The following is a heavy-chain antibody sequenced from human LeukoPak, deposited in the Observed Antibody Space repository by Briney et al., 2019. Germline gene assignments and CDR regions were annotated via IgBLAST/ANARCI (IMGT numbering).Heavy chain of an antibody. V-gene: IGHV4-39*01. CDR2: IYYSGST. D-gene: IGHD4-17*01. CDR1: DGSISSSSYY. J-gene: IGHJ3*02. CDR3: AKPTTDGTFDI. Sequence: SETLSLTCTVSDGSISSSSYYWGWIRQPPGKGLEWIGSIYYSGSTYYNPSLKSRVTISVDTSKNQFSLKLSSVTAADTAVYYCAKPTTDGTFDIWGQGTMVTVSS.